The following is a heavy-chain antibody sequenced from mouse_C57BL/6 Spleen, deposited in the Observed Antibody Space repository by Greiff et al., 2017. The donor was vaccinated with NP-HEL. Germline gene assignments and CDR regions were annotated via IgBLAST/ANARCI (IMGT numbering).Heavy chain of an antibody. J-gene: IGHJ4*01. CDR3: ARYYYGSSSYYAMDY. CDR1: GFTFSSYA. D-gene: IGHD1-1*01. V-gene: IGHV5-4*03. CDR2: ISDGGSYT. Sequence: EVMLVESGGGLVKPGGSLKLSCAASGFTFSSYAMSWVRQTPEKRLEWVATISDGGSYTYYPDNVKGRFTISRDNAKNNLYLQMSHLKSEDTAMYYCARYYYGSSSYYAMDYWGQGTSVTVSS.